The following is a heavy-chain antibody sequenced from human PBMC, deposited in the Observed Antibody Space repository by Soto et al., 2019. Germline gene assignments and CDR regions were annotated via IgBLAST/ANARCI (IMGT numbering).Heavy chain of an antibody. J-gene: IGHJ4*02. V-gene: IGHV3-53*01. CDR3: ARAPDYGGNSGAFDY. D-gene: IGHD4-17*01. CDR2: IYSGGST. CDR1: GFTVSSNY. Sequence: AGGSLRLSCAASGFTVSSNYMSWVRQAPGKGLEWVSVIYSGGSTYYADSVKGRFTISRDNSKNTLYLQMNSLRAEDTAVYYCARAPDYGGNSGAFDYWGQGTLVTVSS.